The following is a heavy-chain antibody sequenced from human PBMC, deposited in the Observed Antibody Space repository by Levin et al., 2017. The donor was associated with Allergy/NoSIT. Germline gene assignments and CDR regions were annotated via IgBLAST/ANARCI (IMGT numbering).Heavy chain of an antibody. Sequence: GGSLRLSCAASGFTFSSYWMSWVRQAPGKGLEWVANIKQDGSETYYVDSVKGRFTISRDNAKNSLYLQMNSLRAEDTAVYYCARLIVGATKGWYFDYWGQGTLVTVSS. CDR3: ARLIVGATKGWYFDY. D-gene: IGHD1-26*01. J-gene: IGHJ4*02. V-gene: IGHV3-7*01. CDR2: IKQDGSET. CDR1: GFTFSSYW.